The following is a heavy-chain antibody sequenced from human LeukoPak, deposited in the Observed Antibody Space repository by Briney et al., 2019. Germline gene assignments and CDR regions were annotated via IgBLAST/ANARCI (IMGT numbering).Heavy chain of an antibody. CDR2: IKSKTDGGTT. V-gene: IGHV3-15*01. J-gene: IGHJ6*03. D-gene: IGHD2-15*01. Sequence: GGSLRLSCAASGFTFSSYAMTWVRQAPGKGLEWVGRIKSKTDGGTTDYAAPVKGRFTISRDDSKNTLYLQMNSLRTEDTAVYYCTTGGLILYYYMDVWGKGTTVTVSS. CDR1: GFTFSSYA. CDR3: TTGGLILYYYMDV.